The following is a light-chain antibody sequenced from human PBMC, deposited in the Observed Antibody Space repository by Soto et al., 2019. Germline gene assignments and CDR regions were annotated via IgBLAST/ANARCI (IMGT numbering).Light chain of an antibody. CDR3: VTWDDNLSCVL. CDR2: KSN. Sequence: QSVLTQPPSASGTPGQRVTISCSGSSSNFASNSVYWYQQVPGTAPKLLIYKSNQRPSGVADRFSGSKSGTSASLAISGLRSEDEADYYCVTWDDNLSCVLFGGRTKLTVL. CDR1: SSNFASNS. J-gene: IGLJ2*01. V-gene: IGLV1-47*01.